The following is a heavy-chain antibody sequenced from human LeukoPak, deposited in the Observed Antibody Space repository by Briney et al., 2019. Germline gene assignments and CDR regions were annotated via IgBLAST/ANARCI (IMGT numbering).Heavy chain of an antibody. V-gene: IGHV3-33*01. Sequence: PGRSLRLSCAASGFTFSSYGMHWVRQAPGKGLEWVAVIWYDGSNKYYADSVKGRFTISRDNSKNTLYLQMNNLRAEDTAVYHCARDLNNSGRGPGTLWGQGTLVTVSS. CDR2: IWYDGSNK. CDR1: GFTFSSYG. CDR3: ARDLNNSGRGPGTL. J-gene: IGHJ4*02. D-gene: IGHD6-19*01.